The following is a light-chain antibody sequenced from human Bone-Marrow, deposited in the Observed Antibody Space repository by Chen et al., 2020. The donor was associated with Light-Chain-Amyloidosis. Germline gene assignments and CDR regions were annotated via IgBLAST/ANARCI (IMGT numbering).Light chain of an antibody. CDR2: WPS. J-gene: IGKJ1*01. Sequence: DIVMTQSPDSLAVSLGVRAIINCKSSQSVLYSSNNKNYLAWYQQKPGQPPEVLIYWPSTRRSGVPARFSGSESGSDFTLTVSNLQAEDGAVYSRQQYDITPETFVQGTKVEIK. CDR1: QSVLYSSNNKNY. V-gene: IGKV4-1*01. CDR3: QQYDITPET.